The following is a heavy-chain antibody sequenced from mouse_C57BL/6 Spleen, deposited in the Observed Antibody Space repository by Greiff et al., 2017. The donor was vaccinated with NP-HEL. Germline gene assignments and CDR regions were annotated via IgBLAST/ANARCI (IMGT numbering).Heavy chain of an antibody. D-gene: IGHD4-1*01. J-gene: IGHJ2*01. CDR3: ITGTLFDY. CDR1: GFNIKDDY. Sequence: EVQLQQSGAELVRPGASVKLSCTASGFNIKDDYMHWVKQRPEQGLEWIGWIDPENGDTEYASKFQGKATIKADTSSNTAYLQLSSLTSEDTAVYYCITGTLFDYWGQGTTLTVSS. V-gene: IGHV14-4*01. CDR2: IDPENGDT.